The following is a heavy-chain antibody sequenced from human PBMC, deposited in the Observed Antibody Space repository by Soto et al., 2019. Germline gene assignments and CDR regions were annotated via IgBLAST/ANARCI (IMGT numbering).Heavy chain of an antibody. CDR3: ARAHEVAWFDS. J-gene: IGHJ5*01. Sequence: PCGARRLARTASGVSFLWYTMNWVRQAPGKGLQWVASITNRGTHTYSADSVKGRFTISRDNDKNSLYLQMNNLRAEDTATYYCARAHEVAWFDSWGLGTLVTVS. V-gene: IGHV3-21*06. D-gene: IGHD2-15*01. CDR1: GVSFLWYT. CDR2: ITNRGTHT.